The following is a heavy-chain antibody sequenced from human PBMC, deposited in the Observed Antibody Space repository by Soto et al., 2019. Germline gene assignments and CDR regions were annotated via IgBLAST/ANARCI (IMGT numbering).Heavy chain of an antibody. CDR1: GYTFTSYY. D-gene: IGHD3-10*01. Sequence: QVQLVQSGAEVKKPGASVKVSCKASGYTFTSYYMHWVRQAPGQGLEWMGIINPSGGSTSYAQKLQGRVTLTRDTSTSTVYMELSSLRSEDTAVYYCAREDSLWSGPTDGSGSEKYSFDSWVQGTLVTVSS. J-gene: IGHJ4*02. CDR3: AREDSLWSGPTDGSGSEKYSFDS. V-gene: IGHV1-46*03. CDR2: INPSGGST.